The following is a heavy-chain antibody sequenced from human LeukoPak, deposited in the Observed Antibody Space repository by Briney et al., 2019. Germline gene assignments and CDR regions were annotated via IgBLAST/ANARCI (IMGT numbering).Heavy chain of an antibody. V-gene: IGHV3-7*01. D-gene: IGHD3-22*01. Sequence: GGSLRLSCAASGFTFSSYWMSWVRQAPGKGLEWVANIKQDGSEKYYVDSVKGRFTISRDNAKNSLYLQMYSLRAEDTAVYYCARRKYYYEDRDAFDIWGQGTMVTVSS. CDR3: ARRKYYYEDRDAFDI. J-gene: IGHJ3*02. CDR2: IKQDGSEK. CDR1: GFTFSSYW.